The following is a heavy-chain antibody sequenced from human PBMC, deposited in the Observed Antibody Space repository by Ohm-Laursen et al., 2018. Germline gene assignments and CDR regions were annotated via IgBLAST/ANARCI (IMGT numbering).Heavy chain of an antibody. CDR1: DGSISSYY. V-gene: IGHV4-59*01. CDR3: ARVSVLNWFDP. Sequence: SETLSLTCTVSDGSISSYYWSWIRQPPGKGLEWIGNIYYSGSTNYNPSLKSRVTISVDTSKNQFSLKLSSVTAADTAVYYCARVSVLNWFDPWDQGTLVTVSS. CDR2: IYYSGST. J-gene: IGHJ5*02.